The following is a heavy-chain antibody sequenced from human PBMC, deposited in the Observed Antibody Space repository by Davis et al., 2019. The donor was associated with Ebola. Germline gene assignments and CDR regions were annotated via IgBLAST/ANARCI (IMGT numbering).Heavy chain of an antibody. Sequence: GGSLRLSCGTSGFTFSSYGMNWVRQAPGKGLEWVAVISYDGSNKYYADSVKGRFTISRDNSKNTLYLQMNSLRAEDTAVYYCARTKGFGDYDYGMDVWGQGTTVTVSS. D-gene: IGHD3-16*01. J-gene: IGHJ6*02. CDR3: ARTKGFGDYDYGMDV. CDR1: GFTFSSYG. CDR2: ISYDGSNK. V-gene: IGHV3-30*03.